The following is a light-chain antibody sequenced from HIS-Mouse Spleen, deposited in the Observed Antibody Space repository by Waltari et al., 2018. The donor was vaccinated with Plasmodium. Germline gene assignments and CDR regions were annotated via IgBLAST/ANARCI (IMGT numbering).Light chain of an antibody. Sequence: QSALTQPRSVSGSPGQSVTIPCTGTRSDAGGSNYVSWYQQHPGKAPKLMIYDVSKRPSGVPDRFSGSKSGNTASLTISGLQAEDEADYYCCSYAGSYTLVFGGGTKLTVL. J-gene: IGLJ2*01. CDR2: DVS. CDR3: CSYAGSYTLV. CDR1: RSDAGGSNY. V-gene: IGLV2-11*01.